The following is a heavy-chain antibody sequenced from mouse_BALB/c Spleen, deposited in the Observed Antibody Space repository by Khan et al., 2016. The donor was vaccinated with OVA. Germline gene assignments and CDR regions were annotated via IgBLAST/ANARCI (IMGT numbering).Heavy chain of an antibody. CDR1: GFSLTNYG. CDR3: ARQPYYHYYIMDY. Sequence: QVPLKESGPGLVAPSQILSITCTISGFSLTNYGVHWVRQPPGKGLEWLVVIWSDGTITYRSVLKSRLSIIKDNSNSQLLLKINSLQTDDTAMYYCARQPYYHYYIMDYWGQGTSVTVSS. CDR2: IWSDGTI. J-gene: IGHJ4*01. V-gene: IGHV2-6-1*01. D-gene: IGHD2-10*01.